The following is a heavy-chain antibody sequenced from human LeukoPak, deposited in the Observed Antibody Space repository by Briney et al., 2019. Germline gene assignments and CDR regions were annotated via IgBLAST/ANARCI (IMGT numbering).Heavy chain of an antibody. J-gene: IGHJ4*02. V-gene: IGHV4-59*08. D-gene: IGHD6-6*01. CDR3: ARHFAYSSSSYFDY. CDR2: VYYTGSA. CDR1: GGSVSSYY. Sequence: SETLSLTCSVSGGSVSSYYWSWIRQPPGKGLEWIGYVYYTGSANYNPSLKSRVTMFEDKSKNQFSLRLSSVTVADTAVYYCARHFAYSSSSYFDYWGQGSLVTVSS.